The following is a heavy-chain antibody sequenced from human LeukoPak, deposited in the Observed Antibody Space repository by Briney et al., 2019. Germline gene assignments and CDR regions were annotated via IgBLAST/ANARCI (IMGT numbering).Heavy chain of an antibody. D-gene: IGHD1-1*01. Sequence: GGSLRLSCATSGFTFTTSAMKWIRQAPGKGLEWVSFISSGSGGIIHYAGSVKGRFTISRDNAKDSLYLQMNSLRADDTAVYYYAREFFTSWGQGTLVTVSS. CDR3: AREFFTS. CDR1: GFTFTTSA. V-gene: IGHV3-48*01. J-gene: IGHJ4*02. CDR2: ISSGSGGII.